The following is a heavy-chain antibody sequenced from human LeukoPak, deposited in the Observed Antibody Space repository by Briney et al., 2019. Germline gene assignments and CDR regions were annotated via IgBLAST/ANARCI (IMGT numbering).Heavy chain of an antibody. CDR1: GITLSNYG. Sequence: GGSLRLSCAVYGITLSNYGMSWVRQAPGKGLEWVAGISDSGGSTNYADSVKGRFTISRDNPKNTLYLQMNSLRAEDTAVYFCAKRGVVIRVILVGFHKEAYYFDSWGQGALVTVSS. D-gene: IGHD3-22*01. CDR3: AKRGVVIRVILVGFHKEAYYFDS. V-gene: IGHV3-23*01. CDR2: ISDSGGST. J-gene: IGHJ4*02.